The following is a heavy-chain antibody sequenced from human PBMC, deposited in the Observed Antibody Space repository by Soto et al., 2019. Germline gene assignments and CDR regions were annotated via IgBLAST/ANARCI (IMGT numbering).Heavy chain of an antibody. CDR3: AKTSSSSRDYYYYYMDV. CDR2: ISGSGGST. Sequence: GGSLRLSCASSGFTFSSYAMSWVRQAPGKGLEWVSAISGSGGSTYYADSVKGRFTISRDNFKNTLYLQMNSLRAEDTAVYYCAKTSSSSRDYYYYYMDVWGKGTTVTVSS. CDR1: GFTFSSYA. V-gene: IGHV3-23*01. J-gene: IGHJ6*03. D-gene: IGHD6-6*01.